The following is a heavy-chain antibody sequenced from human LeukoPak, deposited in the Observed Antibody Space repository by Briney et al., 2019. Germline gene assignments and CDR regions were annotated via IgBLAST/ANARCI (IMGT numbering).Heavy chain of an antibody. CDR3: ARTTEAHSWQTRYYSYYMDV. J-gene: IGHJ6*03. CDR1: GYTFTNYY. V-gene: IGHV1-46*01. D-gene: IGHD6-13*01. Sequence: ASVKVSCKASGYTFTNYYMHWLRQAPGQGLECVGVFNPSGGSTSYAQKFQGRVTMTRDTSTSTVYMELSSLRSEDTAVYFCARTTEAHSWQTRYYSYYMDVWGKGTTVTVSS. CDR2: FNPSGGST.